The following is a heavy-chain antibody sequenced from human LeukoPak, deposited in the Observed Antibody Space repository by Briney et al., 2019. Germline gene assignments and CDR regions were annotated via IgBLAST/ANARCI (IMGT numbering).Heavy chain of an antibody. CDR2: INHSGST. V-gene: IGHV4-34*01. CDR3: ARDLGDPRWYYGMDV. Sequence: SETLSLTCAVYGGSFSGYYWSWTRQPPGKGLEWMGEINHSGSTNYNPSLKSRVTISVDTSKNQFSLKLSSVTAADTAVYYCARDLGDPRWYYGMDVWGQGTTVTVSS. CDR1: GGSFSGYY. D-gene: IGHD2-21*02. J-gene: IGHJ6*02.